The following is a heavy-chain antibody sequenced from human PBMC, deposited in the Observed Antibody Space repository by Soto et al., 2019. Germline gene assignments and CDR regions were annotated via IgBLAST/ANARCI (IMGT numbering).Heavy chain of an antibody. D-gene: IGHD3-3*01. V-gene: IGHV3-23*01. Sequence: EVQLLESGGGLVQPGGSLRLSCAASGFTFSSYAMSWVRQAPGKGLEWVSSISGGDGSTYYADSVKGRFSISRDNSKNTLYLQMNSLRAEDTALYYCAKAPSITIFGVIITGYYFHYWGQGTLVSVSS. CDR3: AKAPSITIFGVIITGYYFHY. CDR2: ISGGDGST. J-gene: IGHJ4*02. CDR1: GFTFSSYA.